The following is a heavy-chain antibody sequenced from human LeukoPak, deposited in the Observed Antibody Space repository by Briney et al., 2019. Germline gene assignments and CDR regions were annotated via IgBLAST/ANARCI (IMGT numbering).Heavy chain of an antibody. Sequence: SYKASGYTFLEYSMTWVRQAPGKGLEWVDLIRRRPYGGTTEYAASVKGRFTISRDDSKSIAYLQMNSLKAEDTAVYYCTRGLLPVYWGQGTLVTVSS. V-gene: IGHV3-49*04. D-gene: IGHD2/OR15-2a*01. CDR1: GYTFLEYS. J-gene: IGHJ4*02. CDR2: IRRRPYGGTT. CDR3: TRGLLPVY.